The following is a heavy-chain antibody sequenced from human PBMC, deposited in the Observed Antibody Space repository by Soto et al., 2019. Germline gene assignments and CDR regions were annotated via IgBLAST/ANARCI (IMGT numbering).Heavy chain of an antibody. CDR1: GFTVSSNY. D-gene: IGHD6-13*01. CDR3: ARDGAAAGIDY. Sequence: PGGSLRLSCAASGFTVSSNYMSWVRQAPGKGLEWVSVIYSGGSTYYADSVKGRFTLSRDNSKNTLYLQMNSLRAEDTAVYYCARDGAAAGIDYWGQGTLVTVSS. CDR2: IYSGGST. V-gene: IGHV3-53*01. J-gene: IGHJ4*02.